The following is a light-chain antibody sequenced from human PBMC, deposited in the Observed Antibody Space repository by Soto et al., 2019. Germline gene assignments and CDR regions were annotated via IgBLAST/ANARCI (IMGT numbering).Light chain of an antibody. CDR3: QQYGSSMWT. CDR2: GAS. J-gene: IGKJ1*01. CDR1: QSVSSSY. V-gene: IGKV3-20*01. Sequence: EIVLTQSPGTLSLSPGERATLSCRASQSVSSSYLAWYQQKAGQAPRILIYGASSRPTGIPDRFSGSGSGTDFTLTISRLETEDFAVYECQQYGSSMWTFGQGTKVDIK.